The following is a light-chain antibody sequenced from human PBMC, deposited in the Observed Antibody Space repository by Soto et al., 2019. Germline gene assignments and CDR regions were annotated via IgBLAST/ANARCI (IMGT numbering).Light chain of an antibody. CDR3: QEHNSAPWT. V-gene: IGKV1-27*01. Sequence: DIQMTQSPSSLSASVGDRFTITCRASQGISNYLAWYQQKPGKVPKLLIYAAPTLQSGVPARFSVSGSGTYFTLTISSLQPEDVATYYCQEHNSAPWTFGQRTKVEIK. CDR1: QGISNY. CDR2: AAP. J-gene: IGKJ1*01.